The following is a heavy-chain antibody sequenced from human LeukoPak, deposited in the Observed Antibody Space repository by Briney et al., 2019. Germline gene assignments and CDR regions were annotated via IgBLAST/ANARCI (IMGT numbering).Heavy chain of an antibody. J-gene: IGHJ4*02. CDR2: IWYDGSNK. CDR1: GFTFSSYG. Sequence: GWSLRLSCAASGFTFSSYGMHWVRQAPGKGLEWVAVIWYDGSNKYYADSVKGRFTISRDNSKNTLYLQMNSLRAEDTAVYYCARDRPSSGSYFDYWGQGTLVTVSS. V-gene: IGHV3-33*01. D-gene: IGHD1-26*01. CDR3: ARDRPSSGSYFDY.